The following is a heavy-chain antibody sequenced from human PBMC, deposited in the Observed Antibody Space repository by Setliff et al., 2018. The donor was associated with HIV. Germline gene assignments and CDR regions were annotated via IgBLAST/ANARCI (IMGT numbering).Heavy chain of an antibody. Sequence: ETLSLTCTVSGGSISSYYWSWIRQPPGKGLEWVSLIGWDGSSIHYADSVKGRFTISRDNSKNSLYLQMNNLRTEDTALYYCAKDRWIRSNDACHMWGQGTMVTVSS. J-gene: IGHJ3*02. V-gene: IGHV3-43*01. CDR1: GGSISSYY. CDR3: AKDRWIRSNDACHM. CDR2: IGWDGSSI. D-gene: IGHD2-2*03.